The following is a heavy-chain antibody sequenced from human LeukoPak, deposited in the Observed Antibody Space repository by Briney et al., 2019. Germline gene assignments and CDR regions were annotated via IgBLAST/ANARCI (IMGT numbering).Heavy chain of an antibody. CDR3: ARYWNGGNYDY. D-gene: IGHD1-1*01. Sequence: GGSLRLSCAASGFTFSSSWMSWVRQAPGKGLEWVANIKEDGSEKKYVDSLKGRLTISRDNAQNSLYLEMNSLRAEDTAVYYCARYWNGGNYDYWGQGTLVTVSS. J-gene: IGHJ4*02. V-gene: IGHV3-7*04. CDR2: IKEDGSEK. CDR1: GFTFSSSW.